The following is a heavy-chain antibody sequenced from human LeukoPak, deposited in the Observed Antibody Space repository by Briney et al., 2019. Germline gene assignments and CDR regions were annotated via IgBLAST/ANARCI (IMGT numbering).Heavy chain of an antibody. J-gene: IGHJ3*02. D-gene: IGHD1-26*01. CDR1: GFTFRSYA. V-gene: IGHV3-23*01. CDR3: ANMKWELDPADAFDI. Sequence: GGPLRLPCAASGFTFRSYAMSWVRRAPGKGLEWVSAISGSGGSTYYADSVKGRFTISRDNSKNTLYLQMNSLRAEDTAVYYCANMKWELDPADAFDIWGQGTMVTVSS. CDR2: ISGSGGST.